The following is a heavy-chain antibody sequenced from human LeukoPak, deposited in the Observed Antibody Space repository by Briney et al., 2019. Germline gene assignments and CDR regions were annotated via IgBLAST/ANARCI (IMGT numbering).Heavy chain of an antibody. CDR1: GFTFSSYW. J-gene: IGHJ4*02. CDR2: INSDGSST. CDR3: AREVTLAAADFDY. Sequence: PGGSLRLSCAASGFTFSSYWMHWVRHAPGKGLVWVSRINSDGSSTSYADSAKGRFTFPRDNAKNTLYLQMNSLRAEDTAVYYCAREVTLAAADFDYWGQGTLVTVSS. D-gene: IGHD6-13*01. V-gene: IGHV3-74*01.